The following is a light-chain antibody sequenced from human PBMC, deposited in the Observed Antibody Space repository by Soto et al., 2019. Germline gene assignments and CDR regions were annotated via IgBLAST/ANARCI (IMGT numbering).Light chain of an antibody. J-gene: IGKJ5*01. CDR1: QDISNY. CDR2: DAS. Sequence: DVPMTQSPSYLSASVGDRVTITCRASQDISNYLNWYQQRPGKAPKLLIYDASNLQRRVPSRFSGTRSGTHFTFAITSRQPEDVATYYCQQSDSLPITFGQGTRLEI. CDR3: QQSDSLPIT. V-gene: IGKV1-33*01.